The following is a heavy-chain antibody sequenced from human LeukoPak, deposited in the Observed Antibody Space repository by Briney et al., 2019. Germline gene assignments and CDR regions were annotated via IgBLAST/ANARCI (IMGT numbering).Heavy chain of an antibody. CDR2: IYHSGST. J-gene: IGHJ3*02. CDR1: GGSISSGGYS. Sequence: SQTLSLTCAVSGGSISSGGYSWSWIRQPPGKGLEWIGYIYHSGSTYYNPSLKSRVTISVDRSKNQFSLKLSPVTAADTAVYYCAREARYFDWSHAKGAFDIWGQGTMVIVSS. CDR3: AREARYFDWSHAKGAFDI. D-gene: IGHD3-9*01. V-gene: IGHV4-30-2*01.